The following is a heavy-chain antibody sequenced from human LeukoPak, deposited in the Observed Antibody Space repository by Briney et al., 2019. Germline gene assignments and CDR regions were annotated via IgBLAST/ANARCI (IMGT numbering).Heavy chain of an antibody. V-gene: IGHV3-23*01. J-gene: IGHJ3*02. D-gene: IGHD3-3*01. Sequence: GGSLRLSCAASGFTFSSYAMSWVRQAPGKGLEWVSAISGSGGSTYYADSVKGRFTISRDNSKNSLYLQMNSLRAEDTAVYYCARGSSDYDFWSGYDAFDIWGQGTMVTVSS. CDR2: ISGSGGST. CDR1: GFTFSSYA. CDR3: ARGSSDYDFWSGYDAFDI.